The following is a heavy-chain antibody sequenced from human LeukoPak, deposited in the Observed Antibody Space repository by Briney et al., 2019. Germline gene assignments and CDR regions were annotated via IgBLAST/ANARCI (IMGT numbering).Heavy chain of an antibody. CDR2: IGPSGDST. D-gene: IGHD6-13*01. V-gene: IGHV3-23*01. J-gene: IGHJ4*02. Sequence: GGSLRLSCVASGFSFSIYVMTWVRQAPGKGLEWVSAIGPSGDSTYYADSVKGRFTISRDNSKNTLFLQMNSLRAEDTAVYYCAKRSGSSWAYDYWGQGTLVTVSS. CDR1: GFSFSIYV. CDR3: AKRSGSSWAYDY.